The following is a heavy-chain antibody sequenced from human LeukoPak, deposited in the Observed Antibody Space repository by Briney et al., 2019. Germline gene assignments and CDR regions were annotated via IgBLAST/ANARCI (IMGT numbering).Heavy chain of an antibody. CDR1: GYTFTGYY. CDR3: ARRGSSGYYDY. V-gene: IGHV1-2*02. J-gene: IGHJ4*02. CDR2: INPNGGGT. Sequence: ASVKVSCKASGYTFTGYYMHLVRQAPGQGLEGMGWINPNGGGTYYAQKFQGRVTMTRDTFISTAYMELNRLRSDDTAVYYCARRGSSGYYDYWGQGTLVTVSS. D-gene: IGHD3-22*01.